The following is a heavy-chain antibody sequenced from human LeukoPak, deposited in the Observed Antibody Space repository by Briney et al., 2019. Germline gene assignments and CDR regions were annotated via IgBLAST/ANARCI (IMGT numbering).Heavy chain of an antibody. CDR2: IKQDGSEK. CDR1: GFTFSSYW. Sequence: PGGSLRLPCAASGFTFSSYWMSWVRQAPGKGLEWVANIKQDGSEKYYVDSVKGRFTISRDNAKNSLYLQMNSLRAEDTAVYYCARDVSVLRFLEWLLTAFDYWGQGTLVTVSS. D-gene: IGHD3-3*01. V-gene: IGHV3-7*01. J-gene: IGHJ4*02. CDR3: ARDVSVLRFLEWLLTAFDY.